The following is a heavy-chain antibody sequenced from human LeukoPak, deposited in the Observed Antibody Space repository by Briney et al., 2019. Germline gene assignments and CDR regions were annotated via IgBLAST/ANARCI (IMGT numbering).Heavy chain of an antibody. D-gene: IGHD3-22*01. CDR3: AIENHYDSSGYSKAFDY. CDR1: GYTFTVKF. V-gene: IGHV1-2*02. Sequence: ASVTVSCKASGYTFTVKFLHWLRQAPGQGLEGMGGIEPNSGVTVYGQKFRGRVTVTRDTSVSTAYMELSRLRSDDTAVYYCAIENHYDSSGYSKAFDYWGQGALVTVSS. J-gene: IGHJ4*02. CDR2: IEPNSGVT.